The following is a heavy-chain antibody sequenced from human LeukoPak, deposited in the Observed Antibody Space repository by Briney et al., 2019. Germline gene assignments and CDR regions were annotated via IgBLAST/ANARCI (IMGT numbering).Heavy chain of an antibody. CDR1: GGSFSGYH. CDR3: ARRRAVPRTYCIDY. J-gene: IGHJ4*02. Sequence: SETLSLTRAGYGGSFSGYHWSWIRQPPGKGLEWIGEINHSERTKYNPSLKSRVTISVDTSKNQFSLKLSSVTAADTAAYYCARRRAVPRTYCIDYWGQGVLVTVSS. CDR2: INHSERT. V-gene: IGHV4-34*01. D-gene: IGHD6-19*01.